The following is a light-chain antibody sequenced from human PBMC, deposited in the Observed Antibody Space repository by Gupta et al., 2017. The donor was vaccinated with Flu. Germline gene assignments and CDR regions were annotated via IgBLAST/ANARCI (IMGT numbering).Light chain of an antibody. CDR1: NIGSKS. CDR2: DDT. V-gene: IGLV3-21*02. CDR3: QVWDSSGDQPWV. J-gene: IGLJ3*02. Sequence: SYVLTQPPSVSVAPGQTARITCGGNNIGSKSVHWYQQKPGQAHVLIVFDDTDRPSGIPERFSGSNSGNTDSLTLSRVEAGDEADYDCQVWDSSGDQPWVFGGGTKLTV.